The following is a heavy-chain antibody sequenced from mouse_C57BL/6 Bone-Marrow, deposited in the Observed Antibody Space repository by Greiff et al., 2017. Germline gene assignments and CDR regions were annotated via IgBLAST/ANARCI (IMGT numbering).Heavy chain of an antibody. CDR2: IYPRSGNT. Sequence: VQLQESGAELARPGASVKLSCKASGYTFTSYGISWVKQRTGQGLEWIGEIYPRSGNTYYNEKFKGKATLTADKSSSTAYMELRSLTSEDSAVYFCAREFYYEGYFDVWGTGTTVTVSS. V-gene: IGHV1-81*01. CDR3: AREFYYEGYFDV. J-gene: IGHJ1*03. CDR1: GYTFTSYG. D-gene: IGHD1-1*01.